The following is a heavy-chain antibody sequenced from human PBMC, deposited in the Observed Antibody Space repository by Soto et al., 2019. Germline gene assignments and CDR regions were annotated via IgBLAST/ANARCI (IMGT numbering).Heavy chain of an antibody. D-gene: IGHD1-20*01. V-gene: IGHV3-48*02. CDR3: ASDRSLGSNWYYYLES. CDR2: ISSSSKI. Sequence: GGSLRLSCAASGFSFSSRAMNWVRQFPGRGLEWVSYISSSSKIDYADSVKGRFTVSRDNAKNSLYLQMNTLRDEDTAVYYCASDRSLGSNWYYYLESWGQGTLVTVSS. J-gene: IGHJ4*02. CDR1: GFSFSSRA.